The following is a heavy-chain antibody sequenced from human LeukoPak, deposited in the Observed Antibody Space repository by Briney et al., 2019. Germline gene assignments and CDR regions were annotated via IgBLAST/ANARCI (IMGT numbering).Heavy chain of an antibody. CDR1: GYTFTSYD. Sequence: ASVKVSCKASGYTFTSYDINWVRQATGQGLEWMGWMNTNSGNTGYAQKFHGRVTMTRNNSISTAYMELSSLRSEDTAVYYCATIYYSSGYYYFDYWGQGTLVTVSS. CDR3: ATIYYSSGYYYFDY. D-gene: IGHD3-22*01. V-gene: IGHV1-8*01. CDR2: MNTNSGNT. J-gene: IGHJ4*02.